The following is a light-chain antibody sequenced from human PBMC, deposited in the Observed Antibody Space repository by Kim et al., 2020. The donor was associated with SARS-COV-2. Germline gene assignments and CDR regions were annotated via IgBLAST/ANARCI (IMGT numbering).Light chain of an antibody. Sequence: GTVTITCGLSSGSVSTNHYPSWYQQTPVQPPRNLIYYTNSRSSGVPDRFSGSILGNKASLTITGAQADDESDYYCLLYIGGGISVFGGGTKVTVL. V-gene: IGLV8-61*01. CDR3: LLYIGGGISV. CDR1: SGSVSTNHY. CDR2: YTN. J-gene: IGLJ3*02.